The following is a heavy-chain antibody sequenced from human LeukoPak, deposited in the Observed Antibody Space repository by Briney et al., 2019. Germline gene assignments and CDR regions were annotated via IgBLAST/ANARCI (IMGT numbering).Heavy chain of an antibody. V-gene: IGHV4-34*01. D-gene: IGHD1-26*01. CDR3: VRGEWELLYYFDY. CDR1: GGSFSGYY. CDR2: INHSGST. J-gene: IGHJ4*02. Sequence: SEILSLTCAVYGGSFSGYYWSWIRQPPGKGLEWIGEINHSGSTNYNPSLKSRVTISVDTSKNQFSLKLSSVTAADTAVYYCVRGEWELLYYFDYWGQGTLVTVSS.